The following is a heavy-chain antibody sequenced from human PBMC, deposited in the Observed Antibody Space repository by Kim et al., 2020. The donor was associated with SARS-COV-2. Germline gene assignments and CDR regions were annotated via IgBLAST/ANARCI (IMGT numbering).Heavy chain of an antibody. V-gene: IGHV4-34*01. J-gene: IGHJ3*02. D-gene: IGHD7-27*01. Sequence: SETLSLTCAVYGGSFSGYYWSWIRQPPGKGLEWIGEINHSGSTNYNPSLKSRVIISVDTSKNQFSLKLSSVTAADTAVYYCARNWGSLAFDIWGQGTMVT. CDR2: INHSGST. CDR1: GGSFSGYY. CDR3: ARNWGSLAFDI.